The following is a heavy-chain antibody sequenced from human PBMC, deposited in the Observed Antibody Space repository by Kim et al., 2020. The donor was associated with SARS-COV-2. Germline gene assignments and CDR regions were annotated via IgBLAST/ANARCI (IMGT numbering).Heavy chain of an antibody. CDR3: ARGYYGDYLIGWFDP. J-gene: IGHJ5*02. Sequence: SETLSLTCTVSGGSISSNYWSWIRQPPGKGLEWIGYIYYSGSTNYNPSLKSRVTISVDTSKNQFSLKLSSVTAADTAVYYCARGYYGDYLIGWFDPWGQGTLVTVSS. D-gene: IGHD4-17*01. CDR1: GGSISSNY. V-gene: IGHV4-59*01. CDR2: IYYSGST.